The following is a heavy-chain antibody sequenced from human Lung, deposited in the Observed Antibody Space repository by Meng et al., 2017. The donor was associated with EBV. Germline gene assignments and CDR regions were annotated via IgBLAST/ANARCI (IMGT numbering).Heavy chain of an antibody. CDR3: ARELKSGWYLPEY. V-gene: IGHV3-33*01. D-gene: IGHD6-19*01. CDR1: GFSFTDYA. CDR2: IWLDGVNK. J-gene: IGHJ4*02. Sequence: QVQRVESGGGVVQPGRSLSLSCAASGFSFTDYAIHWVRQAPGKGLEWVAVIWLDGVNKYYTDSVKGRFIISRDTSKNIVYLQMNSLGAQDAAIYYCARELKSGWYLPEYWGQGTLVTVSS.